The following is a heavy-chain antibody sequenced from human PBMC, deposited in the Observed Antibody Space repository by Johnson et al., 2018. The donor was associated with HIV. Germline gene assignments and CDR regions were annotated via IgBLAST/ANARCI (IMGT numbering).Heavy chain of an antibody. V-gene: IGHV3-30*18. Sequence: QVQLVESGGGVVQPGRSLRLSCAASGFTFSSYGMHWVRQAPGKGLEWVAVISYDGSNKNYADSVKGRFTVSRDNSKNTLYLQMNSLRVEDTAVYFCAKEFLIPTGGTFGFDFWGQGTMVTVSS. CDR3: AKEFLIPTGGTFGFDF. CDR1: GFTFSSYG. D-gene: IGHD2-8*02. CDR2: ISYDGSNK. J-gene: IGHJ3*01.